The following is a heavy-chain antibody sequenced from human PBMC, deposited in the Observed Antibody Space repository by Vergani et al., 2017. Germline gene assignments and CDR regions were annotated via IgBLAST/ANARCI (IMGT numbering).Heavy chain of an antibody. D-gene: IGHD2-2*01. CDR1: GFTFSSYG. Sequence: QVQLVESGGGVVQPGRSLRLSCAASGFTFSSYGMHWVRQAPGKGLEWVAVIWYDGSNKYYADSVKGRFTISRDNSKNTLYLQMNSLRAEDTAVYYCARDGGYCSSNSCYYYYMDVWGKGTTVTVSS. J-gene: IGHJ6*03. V-gene: IGHV3-33*01. CDR3: ARDGGYCSSNSCYYYYMDV. CDR2: IWYDGSNK.